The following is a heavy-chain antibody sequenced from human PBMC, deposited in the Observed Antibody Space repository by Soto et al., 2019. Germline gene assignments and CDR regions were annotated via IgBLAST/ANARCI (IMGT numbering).Heavy chain of an antibody. CDR1: GYTFTSXG. CDR3: VRGYSGSYNFDY. V-gene: IGHV1-18*04. D-gene: IGHD1-26*01. J-gene: IGHJ4*02. CDR2: ISTYSDST. Sequence: ASVKVSCKAFGYTFTSXGIAWVRQAPGQGLEWMGWISTYSDSTNYAQTLQGRVTMTTDTSTTTASMELRSLTPDDTAVYYCVRGYSGSYNFDYWGQGTLVTSPQ.